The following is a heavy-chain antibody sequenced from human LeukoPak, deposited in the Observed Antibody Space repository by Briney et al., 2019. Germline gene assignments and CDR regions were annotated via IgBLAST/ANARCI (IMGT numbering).Heavy chain of an antibody. V-gene: IGHV4-59*02. CDR1: GGSVGSYH. Sequence: SETLSLTCSVSGGSVGSYHWNWIRQPSGKGLEWIGIVFNNGGTKHNPSLKSRVAISVDTSKNQFALKLSSVTAADTAVYYCVASYGGYVLDYWGQGALVIVSS. CDR3: VASYGGYVLDY. J-gene: IGHJ4*02. D-gene: IGHD5-12*01. CDR2: VFNNGGT.